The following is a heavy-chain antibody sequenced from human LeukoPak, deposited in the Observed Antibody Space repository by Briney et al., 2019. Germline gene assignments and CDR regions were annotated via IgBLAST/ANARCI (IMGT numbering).Heavy chain of an antibody. CDR1: GFTFDDYA. J-gene: IGHJ6*03. D-gene: IGHD5-24*01. CDR3: AKAGGEMATIPNYYYYMDV. CDR2: ISWNSGSI. Sequence: GGSLRLSCAASGFTFDDYAMHWVRQAPGKGLEWVSGISWNSGSIGYADSVKGRFTISRDNAKNSLYLQMNSLRAEDTAVYYCAKAGGEMATIPNYYYYMDVWGKGTTVTVSS. V-gene: IGHV3-9*01.